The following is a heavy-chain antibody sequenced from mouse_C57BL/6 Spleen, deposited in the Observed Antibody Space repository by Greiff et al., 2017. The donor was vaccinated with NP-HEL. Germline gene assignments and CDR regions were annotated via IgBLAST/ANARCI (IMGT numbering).Heavy chain of an antibody. CDR2: IYPGDGDT. V-gene: IGHV1-80*01. CDR3: AREEAYYSTDYYAMDY. D-gene: IGHD2-5*01. Sequence: QVQLQQSGAELVKPGASVKISCKASGYAFSSYWMNWVKQRPGKGLEWIGQIYPGDGDTNYNGKFKGKAKLTADKSSSTAYMQLSSLTSEDSAVYFCAREEAYYSTDYYAMDYWGQGTSVTVSS. J-gene: IGHJ4*01. CDR1: GYAFSSYW.